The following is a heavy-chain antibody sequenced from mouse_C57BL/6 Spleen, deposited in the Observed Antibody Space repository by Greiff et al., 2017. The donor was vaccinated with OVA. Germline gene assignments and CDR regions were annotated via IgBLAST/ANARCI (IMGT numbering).Heavy chain of an antibody. Sequence: EVKLMESGGGLVQPGGSLKLSCAASGFTFSDYGMAWVRQAPRKGPEWVAFISNLAYSIYYADTVTGRFTISRENAKNTLYLEMSSLRSEDTAMYYCARGGYGFAYWGQGTLVTVSA. J-gene: IGHJ3*01. CDR1: GFTFSDYG. CDR2: ISNLAYSI. D-gene: IGHD3-1*01. CDR3: ARGGYGFAY. V-gene: IGHV5-15*01.